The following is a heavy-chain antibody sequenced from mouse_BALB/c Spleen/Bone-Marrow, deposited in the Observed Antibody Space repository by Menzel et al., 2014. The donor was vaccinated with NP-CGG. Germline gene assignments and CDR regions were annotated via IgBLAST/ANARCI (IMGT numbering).Heavy chain of an antibody. CDR1: GFTFSSYA. CDR2: ISSGGST. D-gene: IGHD1-1*01. J-gene: IGHJ4*01. CDR3: ASLYFYGSSYYTMDY. V-gene: IGHV5-6-5*01. Sequence: SGGGLVKPGGSLKLSCAASGFTFSSYAMSWVRQTPEKRLEWVASISSGGSTYYPDSVKGRFTISRDNARNILYLQMSSLRSEDTAMYYCASLYFYGSSYYTMDYWGQGTSVTVSS.